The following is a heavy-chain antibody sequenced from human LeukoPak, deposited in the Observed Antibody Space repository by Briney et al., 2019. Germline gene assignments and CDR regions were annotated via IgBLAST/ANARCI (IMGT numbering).Heavy chain of an antibody. Sequence: SETLSLTCTVSGGSISSYYWGWIREPPGKGLEWIAYISDIGSINYNPSLKSRVTISLDTSKNQFSLKLSSVTAADTAVYYCAGHHPRNTVDFWGQGTLVTVSS. CDR3: AGHHPRNTVDF. CDR2: ISDIGSI. J-gene: IGHJ4*02. CDR1: GGSISSYY. V-gene: IGHV4-59*08. D-gene: IGHD2/OR15-2a*01.